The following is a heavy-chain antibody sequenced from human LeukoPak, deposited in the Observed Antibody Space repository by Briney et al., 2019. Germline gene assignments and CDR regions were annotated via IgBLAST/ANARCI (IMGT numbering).Heavy chain of an antibody. D-gene: IGHD6-6*01. CDR2: FHPEDGET. J-gene: IGHJ5*02. CDR1: GYTLTELS. Sequence: ASVKVSCKVSGYTLTELSMHWVRQAPGKELEGMGGFHPEDGETIYAQKFQGRVTMTDDTSTDTAYMELSRLRSEDTAVYYCATAYSSSEGWFDPWGQGTLVTVSS. CDR3: ATAYSSSEGWFDP. V-gene: IGHV1-24*01.